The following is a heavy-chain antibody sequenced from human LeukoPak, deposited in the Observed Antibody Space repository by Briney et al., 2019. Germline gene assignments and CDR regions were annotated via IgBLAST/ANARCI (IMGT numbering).Heavy chain of an antibody. J-gene: IGHJ4*02. D-gene: IGHD5-12*01. CDR1: GGSFSGYY. V-gene: IGHV4-34*01. CDR2: INHSGST. Sequence: SETLSLTCAVYGGSFSGYYWSWIRQPPGKGLEWIGEINHSGSTNYNTSLKSRVTISVGTSKNQFYLKLSSVTAAATAVYYCARGAYSGYVYWGQGTLVTVSS. CDR3: ARGAYSGYVY.